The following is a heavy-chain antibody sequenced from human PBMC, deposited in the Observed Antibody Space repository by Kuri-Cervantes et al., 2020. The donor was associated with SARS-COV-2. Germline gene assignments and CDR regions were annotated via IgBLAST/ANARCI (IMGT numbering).Heavy chain of an antibody. V-gene: IGHV4-59*12. CDR2: IYYSGST. CDR1: GGSISSYY. J-gene: IGHJ3*02. CDR3: ASPTRPECSSTSCPRTSAFDI. D-gene: IGHD2-2*01. Sequence: GSLRLSCTVSGGSISSYYWSWIRQPPGKELEWIGYIYYSGSTNYNPSLKSRVTISVDTSKNQFSLKLSSVTAADTAVYYCASPTRPECSSTSCPRTSAFDIWGQGTMVTVSS.